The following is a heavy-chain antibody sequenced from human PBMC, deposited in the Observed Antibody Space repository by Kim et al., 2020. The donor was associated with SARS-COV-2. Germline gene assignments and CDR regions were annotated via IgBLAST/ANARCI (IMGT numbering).Heavy chain of an antibody. V-gene: IGHV4-59*01. J-gene: IGHJ3*02. Sequence: SNPSLKSRVTISVDTSKNQFSLKLSSVTAADTAVYYCARSDYGDYFAFDIWGQGTMVTVSS. CDR3: ARSDYGDYFAFDI. D-gene: IGHD4-17*01.